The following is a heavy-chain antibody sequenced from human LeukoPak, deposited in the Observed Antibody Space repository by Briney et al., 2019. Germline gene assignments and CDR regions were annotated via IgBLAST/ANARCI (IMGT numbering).Heavy chain of an antibody. CDR1: GFTFSSYE. CDR3: ARESGYKGLGFDY. J-gene: IGHJ4*02. D-gene: IGHD5-12*01. V-gene: IGHV3-48*03. CDR2: ISSSGSTI. Sequence: GGSLRLSCAASGFTFSSYEMNWVRQAPGKGLEWVSYISSSGSTIYYADSVKGRFTISRDNAKNSLYLQMNSLRAEDTAVYYCARESGYKGLGFDYWGQGTLVTVSS.